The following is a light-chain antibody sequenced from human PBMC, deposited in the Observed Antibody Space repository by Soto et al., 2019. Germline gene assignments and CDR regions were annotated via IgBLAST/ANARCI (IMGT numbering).Light chain of an antibody. J-gene: IGLJ1*01. CDR1: SSDVGSYNL. CDR3: CSDVGTYYG. CDR2: EGS. V-gene: IGLV2-23*01. Sequence: QSVLTQPASVSGSPGQSITISCTGTSSDVGSYNLVSWYQQHPGKAPKLMIYEGSKPPSGVSNRFSGSKSGNTASLTISALQAEYEADYGCCSDVGTYYGFGSGT.